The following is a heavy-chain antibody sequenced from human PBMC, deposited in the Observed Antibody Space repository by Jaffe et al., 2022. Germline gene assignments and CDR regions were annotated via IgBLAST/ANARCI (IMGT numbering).Heavy chain of an antibody. CDR1: GGSISSSSYY. Sequence: QLQLQESGPGLVKPSETLSLTCTVSGGSISSSSYYWGWIRQPPGKGLEWIGSIYYSGSTYYNPSLKSRVTISVDTSKNQFSLKLSSVTAADTAVYYCARRQVYGDYPWFDPWGQGTLVTVSS. D-gene: IGHD4-17*01. V-gene: IGHV4-39*01. CDR3: ARRQVYGDYPWFDP. CDR2: IYYSGST. J-gene: IGHJ5*02.